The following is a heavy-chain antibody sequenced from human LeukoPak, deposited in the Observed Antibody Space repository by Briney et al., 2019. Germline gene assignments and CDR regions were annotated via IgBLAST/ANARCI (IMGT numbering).Heavy chain of an antibody. CDR2: ISADNGAT. CDR3: ARVLLRGGTKEFDY. Sequence: ASVRVSCKASGYTFSIYGITWVRQAPGQGLEWMGWISADNGATNFAQKFQGRVTMTTDTSTSTAYIELRSLRSDDTALYYCARVLLRGGTKEFDYWGQGTLVSGSS. D-gene: IGHD1-7*01. CDR1: GYTFSIYG. V-gene: IGHV1-18*01. J-gene: IGHJ4*02.